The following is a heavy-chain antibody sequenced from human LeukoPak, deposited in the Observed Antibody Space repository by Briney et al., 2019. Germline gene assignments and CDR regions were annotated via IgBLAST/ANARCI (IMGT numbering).Heavy chain of an antibody. J-gene: IGHJ4*02. V-gene: IGHV3-21*01. CDR3: ARDAEDYYDSICYQYYFDY. CDR1: GFTFSSYS. CDR2: ISSSSSYI. Sequence: PGGSLRLSCAASGFTFSSYSMNWVRQAPGKGLEWVPSISSSSSYIYYADSVKGRFTISRDNAKNSLYLQMNSLRAEDTAVYYCARDAEDYYDSICYQYYFDYWGQGTLVTVSS. D-gene: IGHD3-22*01.